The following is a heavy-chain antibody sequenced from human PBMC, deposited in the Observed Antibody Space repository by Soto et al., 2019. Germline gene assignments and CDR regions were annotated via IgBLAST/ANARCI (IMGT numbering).Heavy chain of an antibody. CDR2: IIPILGIE. Sequence: QVQLVQSGAEVKKPGSSVKVSCKASGGTFSSYTISWVRQAPGQGLEWMGRIIPILGIENYAQKFQGRVTITADKSTSTAYRELSSLRSEDPAVYYRARPSVVVAATPNYCGGMDVWGQGTAVTVSS. D-gene: IGHD2-15*01. CDR1: GGTFSSYT. V-gene: IGHV1-69*02. J-gene: IGHJ6*02. CDR3: ARPSVVVAATPNYCGGMDV.